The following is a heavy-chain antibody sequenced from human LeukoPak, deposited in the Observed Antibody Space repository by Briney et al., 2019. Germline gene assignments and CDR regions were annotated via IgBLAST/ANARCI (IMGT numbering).Heavy chain of an antibody. V-gene: IGHV3-30-3*01. CDR3: ARAGYDFWSGYSYYFDY. CDR1: GFTFSSYA. CDR2: ISYDGSNK. D-gene: IGHD3-3*01. J-gene: IGHJ4*02. Sequence: GGSLRLSCAASGFTFSSYAMHWVRQAPGKGLEWVAVISYDGSNKYHADSVKGRFTISRDNSKNTLYLQMNSLRAEDTAVYYCARAGYDFWSGYSYYFDYWGQGTLVTVSS.